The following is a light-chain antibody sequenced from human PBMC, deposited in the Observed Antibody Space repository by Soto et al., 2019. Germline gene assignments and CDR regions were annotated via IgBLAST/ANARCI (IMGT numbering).Light chain of an antibody. CDR3: SSYTTSNTYV. V-gene: IGLV2-14*01. Sequence: QSVLAQPASVSASPGQSITISCTGTSSDVGTYDDVSWYRQHPGKAPKLLIYEVTNRPSGVSNRFSGSKSGNTASLTISGLQAEDEADYYCSSYTTSNTYVFGTGTKGTVL. J-gene: IGLJ1*01. CDR1: SSDVGTYDD. CDR2: EVT.